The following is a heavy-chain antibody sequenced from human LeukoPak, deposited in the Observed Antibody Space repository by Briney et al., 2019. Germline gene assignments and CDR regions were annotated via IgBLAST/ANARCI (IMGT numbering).Heavy chain of an antibody. J-gene: IGHJ4*02. D-gene: IGHD3-22*01. CDR3: ARDSGDSSGYSPG. CDR1: GFTFSSYS. V-gene: IGHV3-21*01. CDR2: ISSSSSYI. Sequence: GGSLRLSCAASGFTFSSYSMNWVRQAPGKGLEWVSSISSSSSYIYYADSVKGRFTISRDNAKNSLYLQMNSLRAEDTAVYYCARDSGDSSGYSPGWGQGTLVTVSS.